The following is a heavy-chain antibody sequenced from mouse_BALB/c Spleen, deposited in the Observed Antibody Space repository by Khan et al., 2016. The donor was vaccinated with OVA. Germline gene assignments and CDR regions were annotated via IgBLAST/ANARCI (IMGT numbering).Heavy chain of an antibody. V-gene: IGHV1-9*01. CDR1: GYTFSSYW. J-gene: IGHJ2*01. CDR2: ILPGSGSR. CDR3: ARVNYGSRDYFDY. Sequence: QVQLKQPGAELMKPGASVKISCKATGYTFSSYWLEWVKQRPGHGLEWIGEILPGSGSRNYNEKFKGKATFTADISSKTTYMQLSSLTSEDSAVYYCARVNYGSRDYFDYWGQGTTLTVSS. D-gene: IGHD1-1*01.